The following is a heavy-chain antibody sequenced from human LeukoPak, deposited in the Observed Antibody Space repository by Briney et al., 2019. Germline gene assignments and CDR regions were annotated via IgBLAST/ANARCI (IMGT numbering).Heavy chain of an antibody. V-gene: IGHV1-8*02. D-gene: IGHD3-22*01. CDR1: GYTFTSYD. J-gene: IGHJ4*02. CDR3: ARDGVYDSSGYYPFDY. Sequence: GASVKVSCKASGYTFTSYDINWVRQATGQGLEWMGWMNPNSGNTGYAQKFQGRVTMTRDMSTSTVYMELSSLRSEDTAVYYCARDGVYDSSGYYPFDYWGQGTLVTVSS. CDR2: MNPNSGNT.